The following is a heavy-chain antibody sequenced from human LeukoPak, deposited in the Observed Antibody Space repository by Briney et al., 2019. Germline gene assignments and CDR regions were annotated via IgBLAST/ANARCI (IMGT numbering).Heavy chain of an antibody. V-gene: IGHV1-2*02. D-gene: IGHD6-13*01. CDR1: GYTFTGYY. CDR3: ASALETGYSSSWYYFDY. J-gene: IGHJ4*02. Sequence: ASVKVSCKASGYTFTGYYMHWVRQAPGQGLEWMGWINPNSGGTNYAQKFQGRVTMTRDTSISTAYMELSSLRSDDTAVYYCASALETGYSSSWYYFDYWGQGTLVTVSS. CDR2: INPNSGGT.